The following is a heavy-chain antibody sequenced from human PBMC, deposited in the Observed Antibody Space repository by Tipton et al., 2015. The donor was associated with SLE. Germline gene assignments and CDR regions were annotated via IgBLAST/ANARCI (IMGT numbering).Heavy chain of an antibody. CDR3: ARSSGGLVVVGDS. CDR2: VSYIETT. V-gene: IGHV4-59*01. Sequence: LRLSCAASGFTFTGAWMHWVRQTPGKGLEWIGYVSYIETTNYNPSFKSRLTISIDTSKNQFFLKLSSVTTADTALYYCARSSGGLVVVGDSWGQGTLVTVSS. J-gene: IGHJ5*01. D-gene: IGHD2-15*01. CDR1: GFTFTGAW.